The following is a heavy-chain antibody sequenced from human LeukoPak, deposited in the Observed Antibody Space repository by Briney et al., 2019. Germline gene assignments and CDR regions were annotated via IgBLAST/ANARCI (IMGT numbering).Heavy chain of an antibody. Sequence: GGSLRLSCAASGSTFSSYWMHWVRQAPGKGLVWVSRINSDGSSTSHADSVKGRFTFSRDNAKNTLYLQMNSLRAEDTAVYYCAREDADDYYYGMDVWGQGTTVTVSS. J-gene: IGHJ6*02. V-gene: IGHV3-74*01. CDR3: AREDADDYYYGMDV. CDR1: GSTFSSYW. CDR2: INSDGSST.